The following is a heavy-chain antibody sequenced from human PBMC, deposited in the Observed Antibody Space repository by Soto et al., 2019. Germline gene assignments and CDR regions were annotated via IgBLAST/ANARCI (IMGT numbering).Heavy chain of an antibody. V-gene: IGHV4-34*01. CDR3: ARIREYSSSSYYYYYMDV. CDR2: INHSGST. Sequence: QVQLQQWGAGLLKPSETLSLTCAVYGGSFSGYYWSWIRQPPGKGLEWIGEINHSGSTNYNPSHKSRVTISVDTSKNQFSLKLSSVTAADTAVYYCARIREYSSSSYYYYYMDVWGKGTTVTVSS. J-gene: IGHJ6*03. CDR1: GGSFSGYY. D-gene: IGHD6-6*01.